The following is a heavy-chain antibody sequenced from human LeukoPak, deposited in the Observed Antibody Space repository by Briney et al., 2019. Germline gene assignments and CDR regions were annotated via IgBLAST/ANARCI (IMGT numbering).Heavy chain of an antibody. Sequence: GRSLRLSCAASGFTFSSYAMHWVRQAPGKGLGWVAVISYDGSNKYYADSVKGRFTISRENSKNTLYLQMNSMRAEDTAVYYCARDARNVLRYFDWPTDFDYWGQGTLVTVSS. CDR2: ISYDGSNK. D-gene: IGHD3-9*01. CDR3: ARDARNVLRYFDWPTDFDY. CDR1: GFTFSSYA. V-gene: IGHV3-30-3*01. J-gene: IGHJ4*02.